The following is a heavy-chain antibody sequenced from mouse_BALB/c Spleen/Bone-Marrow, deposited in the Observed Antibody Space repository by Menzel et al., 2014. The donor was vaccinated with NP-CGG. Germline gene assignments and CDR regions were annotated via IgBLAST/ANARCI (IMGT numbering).Heavy chain of an antibody. CDR2: IWAGGIT. J-gene: IGHJ4*01. CDR3: ARVLRLRDAMDY. D-gene: IGHD1-2*01. V-gene: IGHV2-9*02. CDR1: GFSLTIYG. Sequence: VQLQQSGPGLVAPSQSLSITCTVSGFSLTIYGVHWVRQPPGKGLEWLGVIWAGGITSYNSALMSRLNISKDNSKNQVFLNVNSLQTDDTAMYYCARVLRLRDAMDYWGQGTSVTVSS.